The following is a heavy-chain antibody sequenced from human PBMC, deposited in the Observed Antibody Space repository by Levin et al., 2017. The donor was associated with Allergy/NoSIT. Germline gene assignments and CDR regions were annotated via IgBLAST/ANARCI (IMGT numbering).Heavy chain of an antibody. CDR1: GYSFSTYW. CDR2: IYSGDSDT. Sequence: GGSLRLSCKGSGYSFSTYWIAWVRQTPGKGLEWMGIIYSGDSDTRYSPSFQGQVTLSVDKSLNTAYLLWSSLKASDTGMYYCARQSGSYGQFDCWGQGTLVTVSS. V-gene: IGHV5-51*01. D-gene: IGHD1-26*01. J-gene: IGHJ4*02. CDR3: ARQSGSYGQFDC.